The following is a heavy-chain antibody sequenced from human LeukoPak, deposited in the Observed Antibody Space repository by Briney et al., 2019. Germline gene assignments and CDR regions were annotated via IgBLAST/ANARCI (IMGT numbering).Heavy chain of an antibody. Sequence: PGRSLRLSCAASGFSFTTYWMSWVRQAPGKGLEWVANINQDGTEKYYVDSVKGRFTISRDNAKNSLYLQMNSLRVEDTAVYYCAKLAKYFYGWETYYFFEHWGQGTPVTASS. D-gene: IGHD3-10*01. V-gene: IGHV3-7*01. J-gene: IGHJ4*02. CDR2: INQDGTEK. CDR1: GFSFTTYW. CDR3: AKLAKYFYGWETYYFFEH.